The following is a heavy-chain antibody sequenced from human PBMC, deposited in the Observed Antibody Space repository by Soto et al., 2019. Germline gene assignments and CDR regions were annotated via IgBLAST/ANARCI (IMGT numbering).Heavy chain of an antibody. Sequence: GGSLRLSCAASGFTFSSYAMSWVRQAPGKGLEWVSAISGSGGSTYYADSVKGRFTISRDNSKNTLYLQMNSLRAEDTAVYYCAKGPANYYDSSGYWPGTWGQGTLVTVSS. D-gene: IGHD3-22*01. J-gene: IGHJ5*02. V-gene: IGHV3-23*01. CDR3: AKGPANYYDSSGYWPGT. CDR1: GFTFSSYA. CDR2: ISGSGGST.